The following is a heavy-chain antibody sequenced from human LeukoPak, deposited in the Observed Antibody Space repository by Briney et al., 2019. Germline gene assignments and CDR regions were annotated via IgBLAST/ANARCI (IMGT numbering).Heavy chain of an antibody. CDR1: GFTFSSYG. Sequence: GGSLRLSCAASGFTFSSYGMHWVRQAPGKGLEWVAVISYDGSNKYYADSVKGRFTISRDNSKNTLYLQMNSLRAGDTAVYYCAKVRDGYNSRWLVEPDFDYWGQGTLVTVSS. J-gene: IGHJ4*02. D-gene: IGHD5-24*01. CDR2: ISYDGSNK. V-gene: IGHV3-30*18. CDR3: AKVRDGYNSRWLVEPDFDY.